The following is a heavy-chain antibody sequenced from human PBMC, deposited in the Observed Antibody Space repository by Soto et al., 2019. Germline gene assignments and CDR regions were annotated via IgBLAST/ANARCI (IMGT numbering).Heavy chain of an antibody. J-gene: IGHJ5*02. CDR1: GGSINTGGYY. V-gene: IGHV4-31*03. CDR2: IFYTGTA. D-gene: IGHD2-15*01. Sequence: QVQLQESGPGLVKPSQTLSLTCTVSGGSINTGGYYWGWIRHLPGEGLEWIGHIFYTGTAYYNPSLRSRGTVSIDTSANQFSLHMYSVTAADTAMYYCARRLDDTPETFFNWFDPWGQGILVTVSS. CDR3: ARRLDDTPETFFNWFDP.